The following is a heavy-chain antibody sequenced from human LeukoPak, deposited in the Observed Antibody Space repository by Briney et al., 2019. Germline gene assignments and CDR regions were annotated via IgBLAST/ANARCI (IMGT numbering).Heavy chain of an antibody. Sequence: ASVTVSCKVSGYTLTELSMHWVRQAPGKGLEWMGGFDPEDGETIYAQKFQGRVTMTEDTSTDTAYMELSSLRSEDTAVYYCATGVVTATLIDYWGQGTLVTVSS. CDR1: GYTLTELS. J-gene: IGHJ4*02. CDR2: FDPEDGET. CDR3: ATGVVTATLIDY. V-gene: IGHV1-24*01. D-gene: IGHD2-21*02.